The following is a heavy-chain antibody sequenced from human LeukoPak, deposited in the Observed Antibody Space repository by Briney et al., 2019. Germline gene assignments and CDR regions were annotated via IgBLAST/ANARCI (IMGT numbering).Heavy chain of an antibody. CDR1: GFTFSSYW. D-gene: IGHD4-17*01. CDR3: ARELLTVTTWDY. V-gene: IGHV3-7*01. J-gene: IGHJ4*02. Sequence: GGSLRLSCAASGFTFSSYWMSCVRQAPGKGLEWVANIKPDGSEKYYVDSVKGRFTISRDNAKNSVYLQMDSLRGEDTAVYYCARELLTVTTWDYWGQGTLVTVSS. CDR2: IKPDGSEK.